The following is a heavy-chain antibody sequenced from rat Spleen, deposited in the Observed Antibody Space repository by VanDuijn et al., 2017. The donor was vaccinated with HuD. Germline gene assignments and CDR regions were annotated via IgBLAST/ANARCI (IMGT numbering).Heavy chain of an antibody. V-gene: IGHV2-1*01. J-gene: IGHJ2*01. CDR3: ARGVSDY. D-gene: IGHD3-8*01. CDR1: GFSLTSNS. Sequence: QVQLKESGPGLVQPSQTLSLTCTVSGFSLTSNSVHWVRQPPGKGLEWMGGIWGDGSTDYNSALKSRLSISRDTSKSQVFLKMNSLQTEDTATYYCARGVSDYWGQGVMVTVSS. CDR2: IWGDGST.